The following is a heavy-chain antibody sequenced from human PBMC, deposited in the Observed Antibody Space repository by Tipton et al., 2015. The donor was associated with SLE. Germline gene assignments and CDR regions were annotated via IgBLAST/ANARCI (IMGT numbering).Heavy chain of an antibody. J-gene: IGHJ6*03. CDR2: VHSRGST. V-gene: IGHV4-59*12. Sequence: TLSLTCNVSGASISDYYWSWIRQPPGKGLEWIGFVHSRGSTDYNPSLGSRASISVDRSQNQFSLKLTSLTAADTAVYYCAREPVYYYYYMDVWGKGTTVTVS. CDR1: GASISDYY. CDR3: AREPVYYYYYMDV.